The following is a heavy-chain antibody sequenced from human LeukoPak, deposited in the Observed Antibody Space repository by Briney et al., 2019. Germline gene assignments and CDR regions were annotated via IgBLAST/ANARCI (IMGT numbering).Heavy chain of an antibody. Sequence: PSETLSLTCTVSGGSISSYYWSWIRQPPGKGLEWIVYIYYSGSTNYNPALKSRVTRSVDTSKNQFSLKLSSVTAADTAVYYCTRRDGYNSIDYWGQGTLVTVSS. CDR2: IYYSGST. J-gene: IGHJ4*02. D-gene: IGHD5-24*01. CDR3: TRRDGYNSIDY. V-gene: IGHV4-59*08. CDR1: GGSISSYY.